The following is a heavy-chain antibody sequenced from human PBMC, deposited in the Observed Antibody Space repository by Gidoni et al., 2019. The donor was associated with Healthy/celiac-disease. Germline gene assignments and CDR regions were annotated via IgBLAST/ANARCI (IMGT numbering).Heavy chain of an antibody. CDR3: ARGHRYCSSTSCYLLYYYYYMDV. D-gene: IGHD2-2*01. CDR1: GYTFTSYD. Sequence: QVQLVQSGAAVKKPGASVKVSCKASGYTFTSYDINLVRQATGQGLEWMGWMNPNSGNTGYAQKFQGRVTMTRNTSISTAYMELSSLRSEDTAVYYCARGHRYCSSTSCYLLYYYYYMDVWGKGTTVTVSS. J-gene: IGHJ6*03. CDR2: MNPNSGNT. V-gene: IGHV1-8*01.